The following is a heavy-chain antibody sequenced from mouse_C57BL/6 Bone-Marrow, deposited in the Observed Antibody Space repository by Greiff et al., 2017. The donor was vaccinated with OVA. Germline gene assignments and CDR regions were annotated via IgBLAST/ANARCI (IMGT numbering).Heavy chain of an antibody. Sequence: EVQLQQSGPELVKPGASVKISCKASGYSFTGYYMNWVKQSHEKSHEWIGEINPSTGGTTYNQKFKAKATLTVDKSSSTAYMQLKSLTSEDSAVYYCARGGTGPFAYWGQGTLVTVSA. V-gene: IGHV1-42*01. D-gene: IGHD4-1*01. J-gene: IGHJ3*01. CDR2: INPSTGGT. CDR3: ARGGTGPFAY. CDR1: GYSFTGYY.